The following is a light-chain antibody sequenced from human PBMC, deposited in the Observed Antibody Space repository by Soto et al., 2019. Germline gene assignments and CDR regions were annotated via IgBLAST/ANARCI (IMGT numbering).Light chain of an antibody. CDR1: ETFCSGC. J-gene: IGKJ1*01. CDR3: QHYGTTPWT. CDR2: GAS. V-gene: IGKV3-20*01. Sequence: DTVLTQSPATVSLSPGESVTLSCRASETFCSGCLAWYQQKPGQSPRPLIYGASSRATGIPDRFSGSGSGTDFTLTISRLEPEDFAVYYCQHYGTTPWTFGPGTKVGIK.